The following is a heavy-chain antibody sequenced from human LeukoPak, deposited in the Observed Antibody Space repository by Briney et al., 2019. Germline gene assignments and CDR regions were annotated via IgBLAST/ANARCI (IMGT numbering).Heavy chain of an antibody. Sequence: GGSLRLSCAASGFTFSSYGMNWVRQAPGKGLEWVSSISSSSSYIYYADSVKGRFTISGDNAKNSLYLQMNSLRAEDTAVYYCAAKGAAEWYFDYWGQGTLVTVSS. D-gene: IGHD1-26*01. J-gene: IGHJ4*02. CDR3: AAKGAAEWYFDY. CDR2: ISSSSSYI. CDR1: GFTFSSYG. V-gene: IGHV3-21*01.